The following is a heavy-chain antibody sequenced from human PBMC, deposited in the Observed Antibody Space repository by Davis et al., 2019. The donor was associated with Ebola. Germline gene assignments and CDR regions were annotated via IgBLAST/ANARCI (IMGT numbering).Heavy chain of an antibody. CDR1: GGTFSRSA. CDR3: ARGSQDTTIFLDFIY. D-gene: IGHD5-18*01. J-gene: IGHJ4*02. CDR2: ITPIFGTA. Sequence: SVRVSCKASGGTFSRSAISWVRQAPGQGLEWMGGITPIFGTANYAQKFQGRVTITADESASTAYLEVRSLRSEDTAVYFCARGSQDTTIFLDFIYWGQGTLVIVSS. V-gene: IGHV1-69*13.